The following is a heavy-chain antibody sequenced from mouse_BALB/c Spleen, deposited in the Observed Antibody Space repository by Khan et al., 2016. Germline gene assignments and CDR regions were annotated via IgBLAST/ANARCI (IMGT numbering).Heavy chain of an antibody. CDR1: GFNIKDTY. CDR2: IDPANGNT. V-gene: IGHV14-3*02. J-gene: IGHJ4*01. CDR3: APNWDIAMDY. D-gene: IGHD4-1*01. Sequence: EVQLQESGAELVKPGASVKLSCTASGFNIKDTYMHWVKQRPEQGLEWIGRIDPANGNTKYDPKFQGKATITADTSSNTAYLQLSSLTSEDTAVYYCAPNWDIAMDYWGQGTSVTVSS.